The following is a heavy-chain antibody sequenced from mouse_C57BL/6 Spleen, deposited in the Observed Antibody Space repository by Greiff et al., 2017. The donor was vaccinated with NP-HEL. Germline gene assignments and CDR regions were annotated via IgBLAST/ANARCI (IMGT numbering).Heavy chain of an antibody. CDR3: ARTVYAMDY. J-gene: IGHJ4*01. CDR1: GYAFSSSW. Sequence: VQGVESGPELVKPGASVKISCKASGYAFSSSWMNWVKQRPGKGLEWIGRIYPGDGDTNYNGKFKGKATLTADKSSSTAYMQLSSLTSEDSAVYFCARTVYAMDYWGQGTSVTVSS. V-gene: IGHV1-82*01. CDR2: IYPGDGDT.